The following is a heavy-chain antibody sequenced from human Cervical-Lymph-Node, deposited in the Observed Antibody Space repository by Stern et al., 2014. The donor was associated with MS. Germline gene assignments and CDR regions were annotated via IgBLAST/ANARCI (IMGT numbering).Heavy chain of an antibody. J-gene: IGHJ4*02. D-gene: IGHD3-3*01. Sequence: QLQLQESGPGLVKPSETLSLTCSVSGGSISSYYWSWMRQSPGKGLEWIGFIYSGGPTNYNPSLKVRVTISLDTSKNQFSLKLNSVTAADTAIYYCAREGYDGIDNWGQGTLVTVSS. CDR3: AREGYDGIDN. V-gene: IGHV4-59*01. CDR1: GGSISSYY. CDR2: IYSGGPT.